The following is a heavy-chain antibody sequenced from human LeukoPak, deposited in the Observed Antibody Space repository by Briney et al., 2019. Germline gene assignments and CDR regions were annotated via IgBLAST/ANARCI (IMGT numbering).Heavy chain of an antibody. Sequence: PSETLSLTCAVYGGSFSGYYWSWIRQPPGKGLEWIGEINHSGSTNYNPSLKSRVTISVDTSKNQFSLKLSSVTAADTAVYYCGGAAAGQFDYWGQGTLVTVSS. V-gene: IGHV4-34*01. CDR3: GGAAAGQFDY. CDR2: INHSGST. J-gene: IGHJ4*02. CDR1: GGSFSGYY. D-gene: IGHD6-13*01.